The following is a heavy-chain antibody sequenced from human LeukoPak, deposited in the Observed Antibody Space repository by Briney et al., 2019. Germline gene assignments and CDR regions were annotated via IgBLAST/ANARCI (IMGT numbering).Heavy chain of an antibody. CDR1: GFTFSNYA. V-gene: IGHV3-23*01. CDR3: AKYQLLNSNYWRDAFDF. J-gene: IGHJ3*01. Sequence: GGSLRLSCAASGFTFSNYAMTWVRQAPGKGLEWVSVIGRTGDIFYADSVKGRFTISRDNSKNTLYLQMNSLRAEDTAVYYCAKYQLLNSNYWRDAFDFWGQGTMVTVSS. D-gene: IGHD6-13*01. CDR2: IGRTGDI.